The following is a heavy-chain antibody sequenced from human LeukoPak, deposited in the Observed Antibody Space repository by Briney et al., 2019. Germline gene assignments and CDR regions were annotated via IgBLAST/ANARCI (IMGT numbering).Heavy chain of an antibody. D-gene: IGHD3-22*01. J-gene: IGHJ4*02. CDR3: ARDHRSYYDVSGDYYFDY. V-gene: IGHV3-53*01. CDR1: GFTVSNNY. Sequence: GGSLRLSCAASGFTVSNNYMSWVRQAPGKGLEWVSVVYSGGSTYYADSVKGRFTISRDHSKNTLYLQMTSLRAEDTAVYYCARDHRSYYDVSGDYYFDYWGQGTLVTVSS. CDR2: VYSGGST.